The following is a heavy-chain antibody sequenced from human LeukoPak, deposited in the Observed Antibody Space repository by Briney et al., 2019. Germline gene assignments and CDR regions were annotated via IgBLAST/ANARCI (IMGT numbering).Heavy chain of an antibody. D-gene: IGHD3-16*01. CDR3: ARDLGYLDY. V-gene: IGHV3-33*01. CDR2: IWYDGSNK. Sequence: PGGSLRLSCAASGFTFSSYGMHWVRQPPGKGLEWVAVIWYDGSNKYYADSVKGRFTISRGNSKNTLYLQMNSLRAEDTAVYYCARDLGYLDYWGQGTLVTVSS. CDR1: GFTFSSYG. J-gene: IGHJ4*02.